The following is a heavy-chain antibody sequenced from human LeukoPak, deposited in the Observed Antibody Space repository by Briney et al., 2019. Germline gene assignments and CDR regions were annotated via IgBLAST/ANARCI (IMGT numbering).Heavy chain of an antibody. CDR3: AKDHMNVYSNYRWFDP. V-gene: IGHV3-48*03. Sequence: PGGSLRLSCAASGFTFSSYEMNWVRQAPGKGLEWVSYISSSGSTIYYADSVKGRFTISRDNAKNSLYLQMNSLRAEDTAVYYCAKDHMNVYSNYRWFDPWGQGTLATVSS. CDR1: GFTFSSYE. J-gene: IGHJ5*02. D-gene: IGHD4-11*01. CDR2: ISSSGSTI.